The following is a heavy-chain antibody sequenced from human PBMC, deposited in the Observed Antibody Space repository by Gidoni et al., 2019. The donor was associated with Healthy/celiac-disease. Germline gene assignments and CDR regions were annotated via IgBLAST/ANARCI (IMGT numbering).Heavy chain of an antibody. CDR3: ARTTMQLTAYYYYGMDV. V-gene: IGHV5-10-1*03. J-gene: IGHJ6*02. Sequence: EVQLVQSGAEVKKPGESLRISCTGSGYTFTSCWISWVRQMPGKGLEWMGRIDPSDSYTNYSPSFQGHVTISADKAISTAYLQWSSLKASDTSMYYCARTTMQLTAYYYYGMDVWSQGTTVTVSS. CDR1: GYTFTSCW. D-gene: IGHD5-18*01. CDR2: IDPSDSYT.